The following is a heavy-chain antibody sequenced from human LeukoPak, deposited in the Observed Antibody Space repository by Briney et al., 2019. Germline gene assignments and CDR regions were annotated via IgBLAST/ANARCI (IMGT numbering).Heavy chain of an antibody. V-gene: IGHV4-61*02. CDR3: ARDGLYDYGGIGDYYYYYMDV. CDR1: GGSISSGSYY. J-gene: IGHJ6*03. CDR2: IYTSGST. Sequence: TLSLTCTVSGGSISSGSYYWSWIRQPAGKGLEWIGRIYTSGSTNYNPSLKSRVTISVDTSKNQFSLKLSSVTAADTAVYYCARDGLYDYGGIGDYYYYYMDVWGKGTTVTVSS. D-gene: IGHD4-23*01.